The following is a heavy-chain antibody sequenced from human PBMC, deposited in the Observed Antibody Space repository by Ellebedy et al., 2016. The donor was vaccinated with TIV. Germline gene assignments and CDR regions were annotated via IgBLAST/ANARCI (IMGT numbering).Heavy chain of an antibody. V-gene: IGHV3-30*04. CDR3: ATYDSSGYAHAFDI. CDR2: ISYDGSNK. Sequence: GGSLRLXXAASGFTFSSYAMHWVRQAPGKGLEWVAVISYDGSNKYYADSVKGRFTISRDNSKNTLYLQMNSLRAEDTAVYYCATYDSSGYAHAFDIWGQGTMVTVSS. D-gene: IGHD3-22*01. CDR1: GFTFSSYA. J-gene: IGHJ3*02.